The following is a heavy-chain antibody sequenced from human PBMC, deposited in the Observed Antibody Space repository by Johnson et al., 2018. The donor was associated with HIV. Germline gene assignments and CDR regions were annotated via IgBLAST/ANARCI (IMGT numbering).Heavy chain of an antibody. Sequence: QVQLVESGGGVVQPGRSLRLSCAASGFTFSSYAMHWVRQAPGKGLEWVAVISYDGSNKYYADSVNGRFTISKDNSKDTLYMEMNNLRLEDTAVYYCARGAAVSGTLVDPFDSCGRGTMVTVSS. CDR2: ISYDGSNK. D-gene: IGHD1-26*01. CDR1: GFTFSSYA. V-gene: IGHV3-30*04. CDR3: ARGAAVSGTLVDPFDS. J-gene: IGHJ3*02.